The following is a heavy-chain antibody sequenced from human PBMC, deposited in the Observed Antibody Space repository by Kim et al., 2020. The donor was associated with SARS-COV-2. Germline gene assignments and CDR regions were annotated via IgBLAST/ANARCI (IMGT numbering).Heavy chain of an antibody. D-gene: IGHD6-19*01. CDR1: GGTLSSYA. Sequence: SVKVSCKASGGTLSSYAISWVRQAPGQGLEWMGGSVPVLGTPNYAQKFQGRVTITADESTSTIYMELSSLRSEDTAVYYCARDKTRSGWSFLMDYWGQGTLVTVSS. V-gene: IGHV1-69*13. CDR3: ARDKTRSGWSFLMDY. CDR2: SVPVLGTP. J-gene: IGHJ4*02.